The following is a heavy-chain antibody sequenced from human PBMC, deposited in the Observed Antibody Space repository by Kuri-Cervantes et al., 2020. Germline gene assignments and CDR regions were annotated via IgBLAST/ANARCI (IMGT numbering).Heavy chain of an antibody. CDR3: AREQGYSGYVLALGY. CDR1: GFTFSDYY. J-gene: IGHJ4*02. V-gene: IGHV3-11*01. D-gene: IGHD5-12*01. CDR2: ISSSSSTK. Sequence: GESLKISCAASGFTFSDYYMSWIRQGPGKGLEWVSYISSSSSTKYYAASGKGRFTISRDNAKNSLYLQMNSRRAVDTAVYYCAREQGYSGYVLALGYWGQGTLVTVSS.